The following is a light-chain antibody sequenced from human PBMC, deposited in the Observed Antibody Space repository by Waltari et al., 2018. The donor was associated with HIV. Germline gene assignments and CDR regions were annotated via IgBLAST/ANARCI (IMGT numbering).Light chain of an antibody. Sequence: LQMNPSPSLLAAFGGDPVTHTCRASQDIDYHLAWYQQKPGKLPSLLIYAASTLQSGVASRFSGRGSGRDFSLTISSLQPEDVATYYCQKYDSAPLTFGGGTQVEIK. CDR2: AAS. CDR3: QKYDSAPLT. CDR1: QDIDYH. V-gene: IGKV1-27*01. J-gene: IGKJ4*01.